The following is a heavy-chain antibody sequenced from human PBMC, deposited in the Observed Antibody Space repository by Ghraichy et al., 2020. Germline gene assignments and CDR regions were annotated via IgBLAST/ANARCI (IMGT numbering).Heavy chain of an antibody. V-gene: IGHV3-74*01. CDR3: ARDIQWEFYDY. Sequence: GGSLRLSCVASGFTFSSYHMNWVRQAPGKGLEWVSRIGTDSRFTTYADSVKGRFTVSRDNAKNTLYLQMNSLRAEDTAVYYCARDIQWEFYDYWGQGTLVTVS. J-gene: IGHJ4*02. CDR1: GFTFSSYH. CDR2: IGTDSRFT. D-gene: IGHD1-26*01.